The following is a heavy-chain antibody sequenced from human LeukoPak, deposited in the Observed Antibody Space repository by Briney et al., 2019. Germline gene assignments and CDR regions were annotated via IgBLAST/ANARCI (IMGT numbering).Heavy chain of an antibody. CDR3: ASDGREPVGDDY. D-gene: IGHD3-10*01. CDR1: GGSISSSSYY. CDR2: IYYSGST. V-gene: IGHV4-39*01. Sequence: SETLSLTCTVSGGSISSSSYYWGWIRQPPGKGLEWIGSIYYSGSTYYNPSLKSRVTISVDTSKNQFSLKLSSVTAADTAVYYCASDGREPVGDDYWGQGTLVTVSS. J-gene: IGHJ4*02.